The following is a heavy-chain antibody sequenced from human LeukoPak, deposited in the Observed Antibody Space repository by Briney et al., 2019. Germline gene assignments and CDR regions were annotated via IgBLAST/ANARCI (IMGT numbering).Heavy chain of an antibody. CDR2: INPSGGST. Sequence: ASVKVSCKASGYTFTNYYMHRVRQAPGQGLEWMGVINPSGGSTTYAEKFQGRVTMTRNTSISTAYMELSSLRSEDTAVYYCARGIRLVLPWGQGTTVTVSS. V-gene: IGHV1-46*01. CDR3: ARGIRLVLP. CDR1: GYTFTNYY. D-gene: IGHD5-18*01. J-gene: IGHJ6*02.